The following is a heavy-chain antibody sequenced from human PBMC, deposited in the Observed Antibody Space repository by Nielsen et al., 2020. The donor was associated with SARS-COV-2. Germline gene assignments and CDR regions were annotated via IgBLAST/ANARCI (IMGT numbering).Heavy chain of an antibody. CDR2: ISYDGSNK. V-gene: IGHV3-30-3*01. Sequence: GGSLRLPCAASGFTFSSYAMHWVRQAPGKGLEWVAVISYDGSNKYYADSVKGRFTISRDNSKNTLYLQMNSLRAEDTAVYYCASGRGGNYRSYFDYWGQGTLVTVSS. CDR1: GFTFSSYA. D-gene: IGHD4-23*01. CDR3: ASGRGGNYRSYFDY. J-gene: IGHJ4*02.